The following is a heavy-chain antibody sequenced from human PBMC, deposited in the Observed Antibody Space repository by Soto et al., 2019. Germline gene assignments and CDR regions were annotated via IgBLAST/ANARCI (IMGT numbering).Heavy chain of an antibody. V-gene: IGHV4-59*01. Sequence: PSETLSLTCTVSGGSLNSYYWTWIRQSPGKGLEWVGYVSSTGSTNYNPSLKSRVTLSLDTSTNEVSLSLTSVTAADAAVYFCARFSPPRKSYDSNPGWFDPWGQGIMVTSPQ. CDR1: GGSLNSYY. CDR2: VSSTGST. D-gene: IGHD3-22*01. J-gene: IGHJ5*02. CDR3: ARFSPPRKSYDSNPGWFDP.